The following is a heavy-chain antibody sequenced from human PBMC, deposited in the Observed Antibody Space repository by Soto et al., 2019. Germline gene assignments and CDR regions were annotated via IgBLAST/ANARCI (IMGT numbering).Heavy chain of an antibody. CDR1: GGSISGSNW. CDR2: IYHSGST. D-gene: IGHD3-10*01. CDR3: ARDSGVRRDYYGMDV. V-gene: IGHV4-4*02. J-gene: IGHJ6*02. Sequence: SETLSLTCAVSGGSISGSNWWSWVRQPPGKGLEWIGEIYHSGSTNYNPSLKSRVTISVDKSKNQFSLKLSSVTAADTAVYYCARDSGVRRDYYGMDVWGQGTTVTVSS.